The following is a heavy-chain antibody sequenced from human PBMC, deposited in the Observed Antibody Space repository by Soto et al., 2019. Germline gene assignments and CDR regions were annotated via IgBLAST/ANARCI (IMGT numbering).Heavy chain of an antibody. CDR1: GGSISSGGYS. V-gene: IGHV4-30-2*01. Sequence: SDTLSLTCADSGGSISSGGYSWSWIRQPPGKGLEWIGYIYHSGSTYYNPSLKSRVTISVDRSKNQFSLKLSSVTAADTAVYYCARADYSNSLGWFDPWGQGTLVTVSS. CDR2: IYHSGST. D-gene: IGHD4-4*01. J-gene: IGHJ5*02. CDR3: ARADYSNSLGWFDP.